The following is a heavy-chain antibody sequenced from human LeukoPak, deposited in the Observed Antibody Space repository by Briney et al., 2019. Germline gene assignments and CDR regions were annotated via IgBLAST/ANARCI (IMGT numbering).Heavy chain of an antibody. V-gene: IGHV1-69*05. CDR2: IIPIFGTA. Sequence: ASVKVSCKASGGTFSSYAISWVRQAPGQGLEWMGGIIPIFGTANYAQKFQGRVTMTRDTSISTAYMELSRLRSDDTAVYYCASGGLSGSYSDYWGQGTLVTVSS. CDR1: GGTFSSYA. CDR3: ASGGLSGSYSDY. J-gene: IGHJ4*02. D-gene: IGHD1-26*01.